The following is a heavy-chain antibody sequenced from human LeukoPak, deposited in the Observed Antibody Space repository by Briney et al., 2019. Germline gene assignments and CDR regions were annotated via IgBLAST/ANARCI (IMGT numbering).Heavy chain of an antibody. J-gene: IGHJ3*01. V-gene: IGHV3-33*01. D-gene: IGHD6-13*01. CDR2: IWYDGSNQ. Sequence: GGSLRLSCITSGFTCSNYGYHWVRQAPGKGLEWTAAIWYDGSNQYYPDSVKGRFTISRDNSKNTIYLQMNSLRIEDTAMYYCARDLSSSWSPGVWGQGTMVSVSS. CDR1: GFTCSNYG. CDR3: ARDLSSSWSPGV.